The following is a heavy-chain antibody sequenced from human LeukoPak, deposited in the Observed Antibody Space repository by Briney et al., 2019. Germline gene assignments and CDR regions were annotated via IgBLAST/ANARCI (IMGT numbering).Heavy chain of an antibody. D-gene: IGHD6-19*01. J-gene: IGHJ4*02. CDR2: ISSSGSTI. CDR1: AFTFSSYD. Sequence: PGGSLRLSSAASAFTFSSYDMNWVRQAPGKGLKGRSYISSSGSTIYYADSVKGRFTISTANATTSLYLQMNSLRAEDTASYSCASLSSGLYYFDCWRQG. V-gene: IGHV3-48*03. CDR3: ASLSSGLYYFDC.